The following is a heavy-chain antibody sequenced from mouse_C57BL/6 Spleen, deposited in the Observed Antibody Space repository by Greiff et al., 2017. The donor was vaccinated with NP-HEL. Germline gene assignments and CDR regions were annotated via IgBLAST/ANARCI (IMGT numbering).Heavy chain of an antibody. CDR3: ARDRYYGSSYDWYFDV. D-gene: IGHD1-1*01. V-gene: IGHV1-72*01. Sequence: QVQLQQSGAELVKPGASVKLSCKASGYTFTSYWMHWVKQRPGRGLEWIGRIDPNSGGTKYNEKFKSKATLTVDKPSSTAYMQLSSLTSEDFAVYYCARDRYYGSSYDWYFDVWGTGTTVTVSS. J-gene: IGHJ1*03. CDR1: GYTFTSYW. CDR2: IDPNSGGT.